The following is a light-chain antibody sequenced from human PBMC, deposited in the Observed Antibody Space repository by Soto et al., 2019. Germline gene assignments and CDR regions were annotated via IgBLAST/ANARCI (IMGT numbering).Light chain of an antibody. J-gene: IGLJ1*01. Sequence: QSVLTQPASVSGSPGQSITISCTGTSSDVGAYNLVSWYQQHPGKAPKVVIYEGTKRPSGVSNRFSGSKSGTTASLTISGLQTEDEADYYCCSYAGSITYVFGTGTKVPS. CDR3: CSYAGSITYV. V-gene: IGLV2-23*01. CDR1: SSDVGAYNL. CDR2: EGT.